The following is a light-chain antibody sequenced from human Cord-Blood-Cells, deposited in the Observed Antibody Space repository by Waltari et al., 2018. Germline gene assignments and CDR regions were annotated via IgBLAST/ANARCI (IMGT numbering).Light chain of an antibody. CDR2: DVS. CDR1: SSDVGGYNY. V-gene: IGLV2-11*01. CDR3: CSYAGSSAV. Sequence: QSALTQPRSVSGSPGQSVTISCTGTSSDVGGYNYVSWYQQHPGKAPKLMIYDVSKRPSGVPDRFSGSKSGTTASLTIAGLQAEDEADYYCCSYAGSSAVVGGGTKLTVL. J-gene: IGLJ3*02.